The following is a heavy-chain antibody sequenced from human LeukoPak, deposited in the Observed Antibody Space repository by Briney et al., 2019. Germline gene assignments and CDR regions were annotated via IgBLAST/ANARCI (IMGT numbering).Heavy chain of an antibody. J-gene: IGHJ4*02. V-gene: IGHV3-30-3*01. CDR3: ARDKFSRIAAYFGY. CDR1: GFTFDDYA. Sequence: GGSLRLSCAASGFTFDDYAMHWVRQAPGKGLEWVAVISYDGSNKYYADSVKGRFTISRDNSKNTLYLQMNSLRAEDTAVYYCARDKFSRIAAYFGYWGQGTLVTVSS. CDR2: ISYDGSNK. D-gene: IGHD6-6*01.